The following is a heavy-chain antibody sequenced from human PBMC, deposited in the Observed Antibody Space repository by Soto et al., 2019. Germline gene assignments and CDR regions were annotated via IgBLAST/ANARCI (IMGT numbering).Heavy chain of an antibody. V-gene: IGHV4-34*01. CDR3: ARGRGSYYH. Sequence: SETLSLTCAVYGGSFSGYYWSWIRQPPGKGLEWIGEINHSGSTNYNPSLKSRVTISVDTSKNQFSLKLSSVTAADTAVYYCARGRGSYYHWGQGTLVTVSS. D-gene: IGHD1-26*01. J-gene: IGHJ5*02. CDR1: GGSFSGYY. CDR2: INHSGST.